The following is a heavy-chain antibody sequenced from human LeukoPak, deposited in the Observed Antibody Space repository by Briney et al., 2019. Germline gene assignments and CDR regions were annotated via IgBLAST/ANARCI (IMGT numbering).Heavy chain of an antibody. Sequence: SETLSLTCTVSGDSISSSDFYWGWIRRPPGKGLEWISLINYSGRTFYNPSLESRVTISVDMSKNQFSLRLNSVTAEDTAVYYCARRRKDLNWFDPWGQGTLVTVSS. CDR1: GDSISSSDFY. J-gene: IGHJ5*02. V-gene: IGHV4-39*01. CDR2: INYSGRT. CDR3: ARRRKDLNWFDP.